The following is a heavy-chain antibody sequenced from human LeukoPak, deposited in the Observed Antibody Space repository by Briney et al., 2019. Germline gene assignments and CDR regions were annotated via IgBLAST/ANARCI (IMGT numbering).Heavy chain of an antibody. V-gene: IGHV4-34*01. CDR2: INHSGST. J-gene: IGHJ4*02. Sequence: PSETLSLTCAVYGGSFSGYYWSWIRQPPGKGLEWIGEINHSGSTNYNPSLKSRVTISVDTSKNQFSLKPSSVTAADTAVYYCATRRGYCSGGSCNYYFDYWGQGTLVTVSS. D-gene: IGHD2-15*01. CDR1: GGSFSGYY. CDR3: ATRRGYCSGGSCNYYFDY.